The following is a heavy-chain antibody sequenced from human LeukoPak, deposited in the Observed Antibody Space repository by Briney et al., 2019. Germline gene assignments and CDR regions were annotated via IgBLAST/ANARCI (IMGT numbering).Heavy chain of an antibody. CDR3: ATLRYCSSNSCPYYYYGMDV. V-gene: IGHV4-39*01. Sequence: SETLSLTCTVSGGSISSRSYYWGWIRQSPGKGLEWIGNIHYSGSTYYNPSLKSRVTISVDTSKNQFSLNLSSVTAADTAVYFCATLRYCSSNSCPYYYYGMDVWGQGTTVTVSS. CDR2: IHYSGST. J-gene: IGHJ6*02. D-gene: IGHD2-2*01. CDR1: GGSISSRSYY.